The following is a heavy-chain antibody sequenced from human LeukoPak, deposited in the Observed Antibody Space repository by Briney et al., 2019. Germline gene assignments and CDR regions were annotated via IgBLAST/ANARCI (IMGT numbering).Heavy chain of an antibody. J-gene: IGHJ4*02. D-gene: IGHD6-13*01. CDR3: ARETGIAAAVYYFDY. CDR2: IYHSGST. CDR1: GGSISSSNW. Sequence: PSGTLSLTCAVSGGSISSSNWWSWVRQPPGKGLEWIGEIYHSGSTNYNPFLKSRVTISVDKSKNQFSLKLSSVTAADTAVYYCARETGIAAAVYYFDYWGQGTLVTVSS. V-gene: IGHV4-4*02.